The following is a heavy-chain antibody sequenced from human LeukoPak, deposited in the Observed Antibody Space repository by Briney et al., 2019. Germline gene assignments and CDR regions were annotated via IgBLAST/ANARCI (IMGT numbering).Heavy chain of an antibody. CDR1: GGSFSGYY. J-gene: IGHJ4*02. CDR3: ARGRRGYIFNY. CDR2: ISHSGST. V-gene: IGHV4-34*01. D-gene: IGHD6-25*01. Sequence: PSETLSLTCAVYGGSFSGYYWSWIRQPPGKGLEWIGEISHSGSTNYNPSLKSRATISVDTSKNQFSLKLSSVTAADTAVYYCARGRRGYIFNYWGQGTLVTVSS.